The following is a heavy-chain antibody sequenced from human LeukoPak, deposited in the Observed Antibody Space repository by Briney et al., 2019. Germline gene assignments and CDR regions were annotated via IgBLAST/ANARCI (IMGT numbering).Heavy chain of an antibody. CDR1: GFTFSSYA. D-gene: IGHD3-3*01. CDR2: ISGSGGST. V-gene: IGHV3-23*01. CDR3: AKDTGRPTDAITMEDNAFDI. J-gene: IGHJ3*02. Sequence: GGSLRLSCAASGFTFSSYAMSWVRQAPGKGLEWVSAISGSGGSTYYTDSVKGRFTISRDNSKNTLYLQMNSLRAEDTALYYCAKDTGRPTDAITMEDNAFDIWGQGTMVTVSS.